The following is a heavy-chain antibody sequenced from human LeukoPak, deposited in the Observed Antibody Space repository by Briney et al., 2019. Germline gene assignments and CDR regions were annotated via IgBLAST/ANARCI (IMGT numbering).Heavy chain of an antibody. CDR1: GGSFSGYY. CDR2: INHSGST. Sequence: SETLSLTCAVYGGSFSGYYWSWIRQPPGKGLEWIGEINHSGSTNYNPSLKSRVTISVDTSKNQFSLRLSSVTAADTAVYYCARVGWFGELSDNWFDPWGQGTLVTVSS. CDR3: ARVGWFGELSDNWFDP. D-gene: IGHD3-10*01. J-gene: IGHJ5*02. V-gene: IGHV4-34*01.